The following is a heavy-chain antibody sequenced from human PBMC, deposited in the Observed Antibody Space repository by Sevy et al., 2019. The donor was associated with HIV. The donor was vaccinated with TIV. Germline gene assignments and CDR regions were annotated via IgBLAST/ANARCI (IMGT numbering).Heavy chain of an antibody. CDR2: IYYSGST. J-gene: IGHJ5*02. D-gene: IGHD2-21*01. V-gene: IGHV4-59*01. CDR3: ARSIYSPFCWFDP. Sequence: SETLSLTCTVSGGSISSYYWSWIRQPPGKGLEWIGYIYYSGSTNYNPSLKSRVTISVDTSKNQFSLKLSSVTAADTAVYYCARSIYSPFCWFDPWGQGTLVTVSS. CDR1: GGSISSYY.